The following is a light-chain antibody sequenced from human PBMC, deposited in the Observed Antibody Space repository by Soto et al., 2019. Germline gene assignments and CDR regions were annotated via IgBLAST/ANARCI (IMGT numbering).Light chain of an antibody. CDR3: SSYTSSNYV. CDR1: SSDIGGYNY. CDR2: EVS. Sequence: QSVLTQPASVSGSPGQSITISCTGTSSDIGGYNYVSWYQQHPGKAPKLMIYEVSNRPSGVSNRFSGSKSGHTASLTISGLQAEDEADYYCSSYTSSNYVFGTGTKVTVL. J-gene: IGLJ1*01. V-gene: IGLV2-14*01.